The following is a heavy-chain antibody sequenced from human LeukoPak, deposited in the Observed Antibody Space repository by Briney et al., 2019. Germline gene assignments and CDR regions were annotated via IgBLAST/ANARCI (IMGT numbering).Heavy chain of an antibody. CDR3: ARIRDGYNDAFDY. V-gene: IGHV1-69*06. D-gene: IGHD5-24*01. CDR1: GGTFSSYA. J-gene: IGHJ4*02. CDR2: IIPIFGTA. Sequence: GASVKVSCKASGGTFSSYAISWVRQAPGQGLEWMGGIIPIFGTANYAQKFQGRVTITADKSTSTAYMELSSLRSEDTAMYYCARIRDGYNDAFDYWGQGTLLTISS.